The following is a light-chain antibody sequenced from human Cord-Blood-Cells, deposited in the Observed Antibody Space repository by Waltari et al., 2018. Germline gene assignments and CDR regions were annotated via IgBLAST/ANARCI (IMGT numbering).Light chain of an antibody. J-gene: IGLJ3*02. CDR1: SSGVGSYNL. Sequence: QSALTHPASVSGAPGQPITIPRTGTSSGVGSYNLVSWYQQHPGKAPNLMIYEGSKRPSGVSNRFSGSKSGNTASLTISGLQAEDEADYYCCSYAGSSTWVFGGGTKLTVL. CDR3: CSYAGSSTWV. CDR2: EGS. V-gene: IGLV2-23*01.